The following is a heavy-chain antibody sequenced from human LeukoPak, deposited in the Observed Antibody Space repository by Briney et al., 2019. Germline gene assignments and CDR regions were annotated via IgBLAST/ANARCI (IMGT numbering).Heavy chain of an antibody. D-gene: IGHD3-10*01. V-gene: IGHV4-30-4*07. Sequence: SETLSLTCAGSGGSISSGGYSWSWIRQPPGKGLEWIGYIYYSGSTDYNPSLKSRVTISVDTSKNQFSLKLSSVTAADTAVYYCARSHGSGSYYNLNDYWGQGNLVTVSS. CDR1: GGSISSGGYS. CDR3: ARSHGSGSYYNLNDY. J-gene: IGHJ4*02. CDR2: IYYSGST.